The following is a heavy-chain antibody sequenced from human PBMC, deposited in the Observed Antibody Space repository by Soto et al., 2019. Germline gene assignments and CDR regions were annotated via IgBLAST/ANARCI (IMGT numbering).Heavy chain of an antibody. CDR1: GFTFSSYA. CDR3: AKNGPEFDY. J-gene: IGHJ4*02. CDR2: TSTSGGAT. D-gene: IGHD3-10*01. V-gene: IGHV3-23*01. Sequence: GGSLRLSCAASGFTFSSYAMSWVRQAPGKGLEWVSSTSTSGGATYYADSVKGRFTISRDNSKNTLYLQMNSLRAEDTAAYYCAKNGPEFDYWGQGALVTVSS.